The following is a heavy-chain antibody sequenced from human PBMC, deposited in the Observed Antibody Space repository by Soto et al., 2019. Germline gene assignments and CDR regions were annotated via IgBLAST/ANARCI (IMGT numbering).Heavy chain of an antibody. CDR1: GFTFSSYA. Sequence: QVQLVESGGGAVQPGRSLGLSCAASGFTFSSYAMHWVRQAPGKGLEWVSVISYDGSNKYYADSVKGRFTISRDNSKNTLYLQMTSVRREDTAVYYCARTRGIAVTGGGDYWGQGTLVTVSS. CDR2: ISYDGSNK. J-gene: IGHJ4*02. CDR3: ARTRGIAVTGGGDY. V-gene: IGHV3-30-3*01. D-gene: IGHD6-19*01.